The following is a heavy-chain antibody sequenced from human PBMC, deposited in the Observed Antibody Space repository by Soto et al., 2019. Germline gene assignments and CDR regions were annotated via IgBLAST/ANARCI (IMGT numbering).Heavy chain of an antibody. D-gene: IGHD3-3*01. CDR1: GYPVTAYY. Sequence: QLHLVQSGAVVKKPGASVTVSCSASGYPVTAYYMHWVRQAPGRGLEWMGGINPATGDAKYTQTFQGRVTMTRETSTSTVFMELSCLTSEYTAVFSCARGGGVGVAGSAAFDMWGQGTLVTVSS. CDR2: INPATGDA. J-gene: IGHJ3*02. CDR3: ARGGGVGVAGSAAFDM. V-gene: IGHV1-2*02.